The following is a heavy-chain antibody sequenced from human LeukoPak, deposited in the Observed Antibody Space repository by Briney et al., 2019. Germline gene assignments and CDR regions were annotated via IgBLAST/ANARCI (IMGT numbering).Heavy chain of an antibody. CDR3: ARGDYYDSSGYSRSDY. J-gene: IGHJ4*02. CDR2: ISAYNGNT. CDR1: GYTLTSYG. D-gene: IGHD3-22*01. Sequence: ASVKVSCKASGYTLTSYGISWVRQAPGQGLEWMGWISAYNGNTSYAQKLQGRVTMTTDTSTSTAYMELRSLRSDDTAVYYCARGDYYDSSGYSRSDYWGQGTLVTVSS. V-gene: IGHV1-18*01.